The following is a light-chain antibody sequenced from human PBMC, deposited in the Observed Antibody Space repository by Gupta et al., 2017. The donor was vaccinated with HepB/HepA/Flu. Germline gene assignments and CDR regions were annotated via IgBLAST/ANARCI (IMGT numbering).Light chain of an antibody. V-gene: IGLV2-14*03. CDR3: SSDTSSSTLGI. Sequence: QSALTQPASVSGSPGQSITISCTGTSSDVGGYNYVSWYQQHPGKAPRLMIYDVSHRPSGVSNRFSGSKSGNTASLTISGLQAEDEADYYCSSDTSSSTLGIFGGGTKLTVL. CDR2: DVS. J-gene: IGLJ2*01. CDR1: SSDVGGYNY.